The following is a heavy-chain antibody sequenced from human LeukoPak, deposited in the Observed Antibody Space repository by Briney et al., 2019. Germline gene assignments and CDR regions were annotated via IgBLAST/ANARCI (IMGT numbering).Heavy chain of an antibody. J-gene: IGHJ4*02. CDR1: GFTFSSYG. Sequence: RRSLRISCAASGFTFSSYGFHWVCQAPGMGLAWVAFIWYDGSNKYYADSVKGRFTISRDNSKNTLYLQMNSLRAEDTAIYYCAKDDRDDYGDYLGYWGQGTLVTVSS. V-gene: IGHV3-33*06. D-gene: IGHD4-17*01. CDR2: IWYDGSNK. CDR3: AKDDRDDYGDYLGY.